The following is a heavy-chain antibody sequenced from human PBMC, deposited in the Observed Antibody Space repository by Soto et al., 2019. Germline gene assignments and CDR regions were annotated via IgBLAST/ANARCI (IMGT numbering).Heavy chain of an antibody. CDR2: IYWDDDK. V-gene: IGHV2-5*02. J-gene: IGHJ5*02. CDR1: GFSLSTSGVG. D-gene: IGHD2-2*01. Sequence: QITLKESGPTLVKPTQTLTLTCTFSGFSLSTSGVGVGWIRQPPGKALEWLALIYWDDDKRYSPSLKSRLTITKDTSKNQVVLTMTTMDPVDTATYYCAHSPRYCSTSSCSNWFDPWGQGTLVTVSS. CDR3: AHSPRYCSTSSCSNWFDP.